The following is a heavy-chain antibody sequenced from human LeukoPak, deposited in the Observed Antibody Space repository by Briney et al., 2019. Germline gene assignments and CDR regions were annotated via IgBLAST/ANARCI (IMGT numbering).Heavy chain of an antibody. CDR1: GLTFSGQW. V-gene: IGHV3-7*01. J-gene: IGHJ4*02. Sequence: GGSLRLSCAASGLTFSGQWMNWVREAPGQGLEWVANIKYDGSEEYYADSVKGRFTISRDNAKNSLSLQMNYVRAGDTAIYYCAYTNHLTYWGQGTLVAVSS. CDR2: IKYDGSEE. CDR3: AYTNHLTY. D-gene: IGHD3-16*01.